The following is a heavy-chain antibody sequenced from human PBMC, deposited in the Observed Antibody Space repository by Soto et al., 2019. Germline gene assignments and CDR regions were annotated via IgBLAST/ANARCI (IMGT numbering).Heavy chain of an antibody. J-gene: IGHJ4*02. CDR3: TTGWKWNDVKEDKGCYFDY. V-gene: IGHV3-15*01. Sequence: GGSLRLSCAASGFTFSNAWMSWVRQAPGKGLEWVGRIKSKTDGGTTDYAAPVKGRFTISRDDSKNTLYLQMNSLKTEDTAVYYCTTGWKWNDVKEDKGCYFDYWGQGTLVTVSS. CDR1: GFTFSNAW. CDR2: IKSKTDGGTT. D-gene: IGHD1-1*01.